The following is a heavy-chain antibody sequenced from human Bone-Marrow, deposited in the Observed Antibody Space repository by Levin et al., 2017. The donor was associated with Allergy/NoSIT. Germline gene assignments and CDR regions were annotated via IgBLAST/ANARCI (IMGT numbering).Heavy chain of an antibody. D-gene: IGHD3-22*01. CDR1: SGSISSSDYY. J-gene: IGHJ2*01. V-gene: IGHV4-39*07. CDR3: ARYGGSYDTSGSWWKLGL. Sequence: SETLSLTCTVSSGSISSSDYYWGWVRQPPGRGLEWIGNIYYSGSTYYNPSLKSRVTISIDTSKNQFSLRLNSVTAADTAVFYCARYGGSYDTSGSWWKLGLWGRGTLVTVSA. CDR2: IYYSGST.